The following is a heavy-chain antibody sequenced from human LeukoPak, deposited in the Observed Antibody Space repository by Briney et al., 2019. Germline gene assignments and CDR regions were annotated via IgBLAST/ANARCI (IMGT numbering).Heavy chain of an antibody. Sequence: GRSLRLSCAASGFTFDDYAMHWVRQAPGKGLEWVSGISWNSGSIGYADSVKGRFTISRDNAKNSLYLQMNSLRAEDMALYYCAKDGNKRPSYGDYEVRWYFDLWGRGTLVTVSS. CDR3: AKDGNKRPSYGDYEVRWYFDL. J-gene: IGHJ2*01. CDR2: ISWNSGSI. CDR1: GFTFDDYA. V-gene: IGHV3-9*03. D-gene: IGHD4-17*01.